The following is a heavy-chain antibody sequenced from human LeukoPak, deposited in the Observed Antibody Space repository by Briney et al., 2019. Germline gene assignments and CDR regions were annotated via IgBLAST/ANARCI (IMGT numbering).Heavy chain of an antibody. D-gene: IGHD1-1*01. Sequence: RSLRLSCAASGFTFSSYGMHWVRQAPGKGLEWVAVISYDGSNKYYADSVKGRFTISRDNSKNTLYLQMNSLRAEDTAVYYCAKDLNGQPEYYFDYWGQGTLVTVSS. CDR1: GFTFSSYG. CDR2: ISYDGSNK. J-gene: IGHJ4*02. V-gene: IGHV3-30*18. CDR3: AKDLNGQPEYYFDY.